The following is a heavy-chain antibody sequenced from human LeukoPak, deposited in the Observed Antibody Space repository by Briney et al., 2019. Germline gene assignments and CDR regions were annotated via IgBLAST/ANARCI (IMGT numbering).Heavy chain of an antibody. CDR3: ARGEGVNYRYSGFGYFNAVDY. CDR2: ISAYNGNT. Sequence: GASVKVSCKASGYTFTSYGISWVRQAPGQGLEWMGWISAYNGNTNYAQKLQGRVTMTTDTSTSTAYMELSRLRSDDTAVYYCARGEGVNYRYSGFGYFNAVDYWGQGTLVTVSS. D-gene: IGHD3-16*02. V-gene: IGHV1-18*01. J-gene: IGHJ4*02. CDR1: GYTFTSYG.